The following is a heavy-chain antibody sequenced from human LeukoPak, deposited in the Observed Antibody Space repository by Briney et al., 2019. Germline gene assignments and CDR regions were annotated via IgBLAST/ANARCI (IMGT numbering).Heavy chain of an antibody. J-gene: IGHJ6*02. D-gene: IGHD4-17*01. Sequence: SVKVSCKASGGTSSSYAISWVRQAPGQGLEWMGGIIPIFGTANYAQKFQGRVTITADESTSTAYMELSSLRSEDTAVYYCARGTVTDYYYYYGMDVWGQGTTVTVSS. CDR1: GGTSSSYA. CDR3: ARGTVTDYYYYYGMDV. V-gene: IGHV1-69*01. CDR2: IIPIFGTA.